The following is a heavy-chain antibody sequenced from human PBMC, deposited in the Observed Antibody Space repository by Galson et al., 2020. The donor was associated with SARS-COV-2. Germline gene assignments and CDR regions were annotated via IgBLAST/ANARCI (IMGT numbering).Heavy chain of an antibody. Sequence: SCAASGFTFSSYAMSWVRQVPGKGLEWVSAISGSGGSTYYADSVRGRFTISRDNSKNAVYLQMNSLRAEDTAVYYCAKDRAYYDFWSGYRPPYFDSWGQGTLVTFSS. D-gene: IGHD3-3*01. CDR1: GFTFSSYA. CDR3: AKDRAYYDFWSGYRPPYFDS. J-gene: IGHJ4*02. V-gene: IGHV3-23*01. CDR2: ISGSGGST.